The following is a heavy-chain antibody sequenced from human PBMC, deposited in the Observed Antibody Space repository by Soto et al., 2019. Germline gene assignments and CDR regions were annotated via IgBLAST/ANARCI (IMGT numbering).Heavy chain of an antibody. V-gene: IGHV3-48*03. Sequence: EVQLVESGGGLIQPGGSLRLSCAASAFIVSGKDMNWVRQAPGKGPEWVSYISSGGSTVYYADSVKGRFTISRDNTRNSLYLQMNSLRDEDTALYYCVRYCSTTLCNGVATRTFDYWGQGTLVTVSS. J-gene: IGHJ4*02. CDR3: VRYCSTTLCNGVATRTFDY. CDR1: AFIVSGKD. D-gene: IGHD2-2*01. CDR2: ISSGGSTV.